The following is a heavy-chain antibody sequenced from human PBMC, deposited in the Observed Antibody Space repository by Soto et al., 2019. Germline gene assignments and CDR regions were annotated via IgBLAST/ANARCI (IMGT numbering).Heavy chain of an antibody. V-gene: IGHV4-59*01. CDR3: ARDQPVRHDYYGMDV. CDR1: GGSISSYY. CDR2: IYYSGST. J-gene: IGHJ6*02. Sequence: SETLSLTCTVSGGSISSYYWSWIRQPPGKGLEWIGHIYYSGSTNYNPSLKSRVTMSVDTSKSQFSLKLSSVTAADTAIYYCARDQPVRHDYYGMDVWGQGTAVTVSS.